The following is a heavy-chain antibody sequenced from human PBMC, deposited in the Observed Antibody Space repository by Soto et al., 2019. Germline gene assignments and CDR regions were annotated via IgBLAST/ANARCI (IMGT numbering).Heavy chain of an antibody. Sequence: GESLKISCKASGYSFTVYCITWVRQMPWKGLEWMGRIDPSDSQTYYSPSFRGRVTISAAKSITTVFLQWSSLRASDTAMYYCARQIYDSDSGPNFQYYFDSWGQGTLVTVSS. CDR1: GYSFTVYC. V-gene: IGHV5-10-1*01. CDR2: IDPSDSQT. CDR3: ARQIYDSDSGPNFQYYFDS. D-gene: IGHD3-22*01. J-gene: IGHJ4*02.